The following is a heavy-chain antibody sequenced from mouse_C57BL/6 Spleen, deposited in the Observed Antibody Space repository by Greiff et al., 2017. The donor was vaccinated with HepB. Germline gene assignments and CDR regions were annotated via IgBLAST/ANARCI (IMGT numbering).Heavy chain of an antibody. V-gene: IGHV1-82*01. Sequence: QVQLKESGPELVKPGASVKISCKASGYAFSSSWMNWVKQRPGNGLEWIGRIYPGDGDTNYNGKFKGKATLTADKSSSTAYMQLSSLTSEDSAVYFCARGAYYYGSSYEGFAYWGQGTLVTVSA. CDR1: GYAFSSSW. D-gene: IGHD1-1*01. J-gene: IGHJ3*01. CDR2: IYPGDGDT. CDR3: ARGAYYYGSSYEGFAY.